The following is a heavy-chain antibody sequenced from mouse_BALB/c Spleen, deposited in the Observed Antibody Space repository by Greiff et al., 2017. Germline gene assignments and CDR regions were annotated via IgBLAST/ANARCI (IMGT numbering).Heavy chain of an antibody. D-gene: IGHD3-2*01. Sequence: EVKLVESGGGLVQPGGSLRLSCATSGFTFTDYYMSWVRQPPGKALEWLGFIRNKANGYTTEYSASVKGRFTISRDNSQSILYLQMNTLRAEDSATYYCARDRRQLGLCFAYWGQGTLVTVSA. J-gene: IGHJ3*01. CDR3: ARDRRQLGLCFAY. CDR2: IRNKANGYTT. CDR1: GFTFTDYY. V-gene: IGHV7-3*02.